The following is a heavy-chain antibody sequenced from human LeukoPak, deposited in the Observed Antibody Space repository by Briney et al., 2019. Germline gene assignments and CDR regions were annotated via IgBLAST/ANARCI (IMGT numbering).Heavy chain of an antibody. J-gene: IGHJ4*02. CDR2: ISGSGGST. CDR3: AKVLGIAGTTGFDY. V-gene: IGHV3-23*01. D-gene: IGHD1/OR15-1a*01. CDR1: GFTFSSYA. Sequence: GGSLRLSCAASGFTFSSYAMSWVRQAPGKGLEWVSAISGSGGSTYYAASVKGRFTISRDNSKNTLYLQMNSLRAEDTAVYYCAKVLGIAGTTGFDYWGQGTLVTVSS.